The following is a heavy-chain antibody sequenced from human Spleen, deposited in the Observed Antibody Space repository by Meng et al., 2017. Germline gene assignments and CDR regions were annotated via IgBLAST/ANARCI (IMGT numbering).Heavy chain of an antibody. D-gene: IGHD3-10*01. Sequence: ASVKVSCKASGYTFTSYGISWVRQAPGQGLEWMGVINPSGGSTTNAQKFQGRVTMTSDTSTSTVYMEVSSLRSEDTAVYYCARPKPSSGSYRDFGMDVWGQGTTVTVSS. CDR2: INPSGGST. CDR1: GYTFTSYG. CDR3: ARPKPSSGSYRDFGMDV. J-gene: IGHJ6*02. V-gene: IGHV1-46*01.